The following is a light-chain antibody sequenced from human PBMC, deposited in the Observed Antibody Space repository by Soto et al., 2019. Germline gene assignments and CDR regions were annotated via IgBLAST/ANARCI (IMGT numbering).Light chain of an antibody. CDR1: QSVSSSS. V-gene: IGKV3-20*01. J-gene: IGKJ1*01. Sequence: IVLTQSPGTLSLSPGERATLSCRASQSVSSSSLARYQQKPGQAPRLLIYGASSRAPGIPTRFSGSGSGTEFTLTISSLQPDDFATYYCQQYNSYWTFGQGTKVDIK. CDR3: QQYNSYWT. CDR2: GAS.